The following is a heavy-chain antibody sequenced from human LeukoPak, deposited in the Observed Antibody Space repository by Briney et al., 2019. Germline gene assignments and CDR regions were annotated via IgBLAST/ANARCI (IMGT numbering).Heavy chain of an antibody. Sequence: VASVKVSCKASGYTFTGYYMHWVRQAPGQGLEWMGWISAYNGNTHYAQKVQGRVTMTTDTSTSTAYMELRSLTSDDTAVYYCARYYYDSSGYGYWGQGTLVTVSS. J-gene: IGHJ4*02. D-gene: IGHD3-22*01. CDR1: GYTFTGYY. CDR2: ISAYNGNT. CDR3: ARYYYDSSGYGY. V-gene: IGHV1-18*04.